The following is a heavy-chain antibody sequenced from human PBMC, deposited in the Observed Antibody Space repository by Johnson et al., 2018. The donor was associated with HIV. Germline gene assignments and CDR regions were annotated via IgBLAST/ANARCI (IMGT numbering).Heavy chain of an antibody. CDR1: GFTFTSYT. Sequence: VQLVESGGGLVQPGGSLRLSCAASGFTFTSYTVSWVRQAPGKGLEWVSAISGSGASRYFADSVKGLFTISRDNSKKTLYLQMNSLRAEDTAIYYCAKTAWVFEGDASDIWGQGTMVTVSS. V-gene: IGHV3-23*04. CDR3: AKTAWVFEGDASDI. D-gene: IGHD3-3*01. J-gene: IGHJ3*02. CDR2: ISGSGASR.